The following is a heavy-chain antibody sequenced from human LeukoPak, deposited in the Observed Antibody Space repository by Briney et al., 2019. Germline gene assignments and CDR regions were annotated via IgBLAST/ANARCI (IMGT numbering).Heavy chain of an antibody. Sequence: SETLSLTCSVSGGSISSYYWSWIRQPAGKGRECMGLIYSSGSTKYNPSLRSRVSMSVDTSRNQFSLKLKSVTAADTAVYYCARSPYCGADCPSPFDSWGQGTLVTVSS. CDR1: GGSISSYY. D-gene: IGHD2-21*02. J-gene: IGHJ4*02. CDR2: IYSSGST. CDR3: ARSPYCGADCPSPFDS. V-gene: IGHV4-4*07.